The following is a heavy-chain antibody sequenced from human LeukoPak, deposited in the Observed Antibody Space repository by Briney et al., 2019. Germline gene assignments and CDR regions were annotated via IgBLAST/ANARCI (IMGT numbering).Heavy chain of an antibody. J-gene: IGHJ4*02. Sequence: GGSLRLSCAASGFTFSSYSMNWVRQAPGKGLEWVSSISSSSSYIYYADSVKGRFTISRDNAKNSLYLQMNSLRAEDTAVYYCARGSGYSYGFRGGEKEYDFDYWGQGTLVTVSS. CDR3: ARGSGYSYGFRGGEKEYDFDY. CDR2: ISSSSSYI. CDR1: GFTFSSYS. V-gene: IGHV3-21*01. D-gene: IGHD5-18*01.